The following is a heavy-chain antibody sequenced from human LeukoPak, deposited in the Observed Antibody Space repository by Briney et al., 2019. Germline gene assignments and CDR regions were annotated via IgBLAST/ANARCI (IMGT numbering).Heavy chain of an antibody. CDR2: IYYSGNT. CDR1: GVSISSSNSY. D-gene: IGHD3/OR15-3a*01. J-gene: IGHJ4*02. Sequence: SETLSLTCTVSGVSISSSNSYWGWIRQPPGKGLEWIGSIYYSGNTYYNASLKSQVSTSIDTSKNQFSLRLTSVTAADTAVYYCARQTGSGLFILPGGQGTLVTVSS. V-gene: IGHV4-39*01. CDR3: ARQTGSGLFILP.